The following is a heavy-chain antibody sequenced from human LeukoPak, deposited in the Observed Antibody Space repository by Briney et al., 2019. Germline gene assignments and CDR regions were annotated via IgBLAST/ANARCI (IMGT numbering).Heavy chain of an antibody. V-gene: IGHV3-7*01. D-gene: IGHD5-24*01. CDR1: GFTFSSYW. Sequence: GGSLRLSCAASGFTFSSYWMSWVRQAPGKGLEWVANIKQDGSEKYYVDSVKGRFTISRDNAKNSLYLQMNSLRAEDTAVYYCARGRTWIQFSHDNYWGQGTLVTVSS. CDR3: ARGRTWIQFSHDNY. CDR2: IKQDGSEK. J-gene: IGHJ4*02.